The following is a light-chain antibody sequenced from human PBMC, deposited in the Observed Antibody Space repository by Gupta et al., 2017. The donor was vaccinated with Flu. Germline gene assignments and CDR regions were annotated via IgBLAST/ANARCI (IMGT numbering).Light chain of an antibody. CDR3: HQYYSAPYT. J-gene: IGKJ2*01. Sequence: SLGERATINCESSQSVLYSSKNRNYLAWYQQKPGQPPKLLIYWASTRESGVPDRFSGSGSGTDFTLTISSLQAEDVALYYCHQYYSAPYTFGQGTKLEIK. CDR2: WAS. V-gene: IGKV4-1*01. CDR1: QSVLYSSKNRNY.